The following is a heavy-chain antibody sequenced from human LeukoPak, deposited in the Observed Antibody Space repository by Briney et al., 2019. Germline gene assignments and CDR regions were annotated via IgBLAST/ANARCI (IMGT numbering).Heavy chain of an antibody. CDR3: ASSGYSFDY. CDR1: GFTFSDYY. V-gene: IGHV3-11*06. CDR2: ISSSSSYT. D-gene: IGHD3-22*01. Sequence: GGSLRLSCAASGFTFSDYYMSWIRQAPGKGLEWVSCISSSSSYTNYADSVKGRFTISSDNAKNSLYLQMNSLRAEDTAVYYCASSGYSFDYWGQGTLVTVSS. J-gene: IGHJ4*02.